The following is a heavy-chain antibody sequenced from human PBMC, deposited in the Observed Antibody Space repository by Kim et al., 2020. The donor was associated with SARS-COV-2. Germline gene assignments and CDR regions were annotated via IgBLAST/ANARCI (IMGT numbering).Heavy chain of an antibody. V-gene: IGHV3-7*01. Sequence: GGSLRLSCAVSGFTFSSYWMNWLRQAPVGGLQWVANIKPDGGESYYVDSVKGRFTISRDNAKNSLYLQMNSLRAEDTALYYCARDEGRGGDYGYWGQGTLVTVSS. CDR2: IKPDGGES. D-gene: IGHD4-17*01. CDR1: GFTFSSYW. J-gene: IGHJ4*02. CDR3: ARDEGRGGDYGY.